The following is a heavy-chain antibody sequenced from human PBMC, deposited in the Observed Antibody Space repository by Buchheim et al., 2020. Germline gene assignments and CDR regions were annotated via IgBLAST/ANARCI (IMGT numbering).Heavy chain of an antibody. V-gene: IGHV1-69*04. Sequence: QVQLVQSGAEVKKPGSSVKVSCKASGGTFSSYAISWVRQAPGQGLEWTGRIIPILGIANYAQKFQGRVTITADKSTSTAYMELRSLRSEDTAVYYCAREEFGYCSGGSCPTFYGMDVWGQGTT. CDR2: IIPILGIA. J-gene: IGHJ6*02. CDR1: GGTFSSYA. D-gene: IGHD2-15*01. CDR3: AREEFGYCSGGSCPTFYGMDV.